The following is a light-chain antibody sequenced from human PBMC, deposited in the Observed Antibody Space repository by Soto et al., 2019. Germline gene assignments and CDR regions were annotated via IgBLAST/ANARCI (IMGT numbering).Light chain of an antibody. CDR3: QHYGSSPS. Sequence: EIVLTQSPGTLSLSPGERATLSCRASQSVSSSYLAWFQQKPGQAPRLLIYGASSRATGIPDRFSGGGSGTDFTLTISRLEPEDFAVYYFQHYGSSPSFGQGTKVEIK. CDR2: GAS. V-gene: IGKV3-20*01. CDR1: QSVSSSY. J-gene: IGKJ1*01.